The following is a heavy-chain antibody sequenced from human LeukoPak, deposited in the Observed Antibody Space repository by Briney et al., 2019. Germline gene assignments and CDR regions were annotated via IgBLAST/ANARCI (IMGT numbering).Heavy chain of an antibody. CDR3: ARGRPELEYSSSSWWFDP. CDR2: INPNSGGT. D-gene: IGHD6-6*01. V-gene: IGHV1-2*06. CDR1: GYTFTGNY. J-gene: IGHJ5*02. Sequence: ASVKVSCKASGYTFTGNYMHWVRQAPGQGLEWMGRINPNSGGTNYAQKFQGRVTMTRDTSISTAYMELSRLRSDDTAVYYCARGRPELEYSSSSWWFDPWGQGTLVTVSS.